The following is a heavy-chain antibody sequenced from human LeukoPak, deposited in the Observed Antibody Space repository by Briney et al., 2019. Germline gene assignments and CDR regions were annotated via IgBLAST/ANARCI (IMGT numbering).Heavy chain of an antibody. CDR3: ARPPYYYDSSADY. J-gene: IGHJ4*02. D-gene: IGHD3-22*01. CDR1: GFTFSSYA. V-gene: IGHV3-74*01. Sequence: PGGSLRLSCAASGFTFSSYAMSWVRQAPGKGLVWVSRINSDGSSTSYAGSVKGRFTISRDNAKNTLYLQMNSLRAEDTAVYYCARPPYYYDSSADYWGQGTLVTVSS. CDR2: INSDGSST.